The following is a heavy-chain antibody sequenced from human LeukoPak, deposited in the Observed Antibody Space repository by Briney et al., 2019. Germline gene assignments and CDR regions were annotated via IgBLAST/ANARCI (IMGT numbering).Heavy chain of an antibody. D-gene: IGHD1-1*01. V-gene: IGHV1-8*01. Sequence: ASVKVSCKTSGYTFTTYDINWVRQAAGQGLEWIGWMNPNSGNTGYAQKFQGRVTMTRSTSISTAYMDLSSLRSDDTAVYYCARVNGPVDYWGQGTLVTVPS. CDR1: GYTFTTYD. CDR2: MNPNSGNT. J-gene: IGHJ4*02. CDR3: ARVNGPVDY.